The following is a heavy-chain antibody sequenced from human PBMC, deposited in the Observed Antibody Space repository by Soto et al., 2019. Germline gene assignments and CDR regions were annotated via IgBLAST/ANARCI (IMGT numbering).Heavy chain of an antibody. Sequence: GGSLRLSCSGSGFFFGDYALTWFRQAPGKGLEWIGFITSRRYGATPHYAASVTGRFSISRDDSRSVAFLQMNSLRIEDTAMYYCSRLPREGSGEQPFGLWGPGTLVTVSS. J-gene: IGHJ4*02. V-gene: IGHV3-49*03. CDR2: ITSRRYGATP. D-gene: IGHD5-12*01. CDR1: GFFFGDYA. CDR3: SRLPREGSGEQPFGL.